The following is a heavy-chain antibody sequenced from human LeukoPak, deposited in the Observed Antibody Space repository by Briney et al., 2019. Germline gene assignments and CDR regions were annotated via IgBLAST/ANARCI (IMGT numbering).Heavy chain of an antibody. CDR2: MNPNSGNT. CDR3: ARALLKRNYYDSSGYYPY. D-gene: IGHD3-22*01. J-gene: IGHJ4*02. Sequence: GASVKVPCKASGYTFTSYDINWVRQATGRGLEWMGWMNPNSGNTGYAQKFQGRVTMTRNTSISTAYMELSSLRSEDTAVYYCARALLKRNYYDSSGYYPYWGQGTLVTVSS. V-gene: IGHV1-8*01. CDR1: GYTFTSYD.